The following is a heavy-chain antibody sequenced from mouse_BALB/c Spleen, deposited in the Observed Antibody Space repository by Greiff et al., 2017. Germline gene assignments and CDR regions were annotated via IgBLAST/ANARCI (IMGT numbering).Heavy chain of an antibody. D-gene: IGHD3-1*01. CDR1: GYTFTDYN. CDR2: IYPYNGGT. Sequence: VQLKQSGPELVKPGASVKISCKASGYTFTDYNMHWVKQSHGKSLEWIGYIYPYNGGTGYNQKFKSKATLTVDNSSSTAYMELRSLTSEDSAVYYCARGGSSGYAFAYWGQGTLVTVSA. J-gene: IGHJ3*01. CDR3: ARGGSSGYAFAY. V-gene: IGHV1S29*02.